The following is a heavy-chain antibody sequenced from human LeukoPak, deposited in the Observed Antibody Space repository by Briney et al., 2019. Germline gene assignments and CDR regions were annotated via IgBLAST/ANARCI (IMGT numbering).Heavy chain of an antibody. CDR3: AXLRXEYDLXSGFSY. Sequence: GESLKISCEASGYSFSTHWIAWVRQMPGKGLEWMGLIYPADSDTRYSPSFQGQVTISADKSLSTAFLQWSSLTASDTAIYYGAXLRXEYDLXSGFSYXGQGTLVSVSS. CDR2: IYPADSDT. V-gene: IGHV5-51*01. J-gene: IGHJ4*02. D-gene: IGHD3-3*01. CDR1: GYSFSTHW.